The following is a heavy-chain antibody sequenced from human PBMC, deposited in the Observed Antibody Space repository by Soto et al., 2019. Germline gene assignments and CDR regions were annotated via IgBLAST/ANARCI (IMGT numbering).Heavy chain of an antibody. Sequence: QVQLVESGGGVVQPGRSLRLSCAASGFTFSSYVMHWVRQAPGKGLEWVAVMSYDGSNEYYADSVKGRFTIFRDNSIDTLYLQMNSLRAEDTAVYYCARQTSGAYFDYWGQGTLVTVSS. CDR2: MSYDGSNE. V-gene: IGHV3-30-3*01. D-gene: IGHD3-10*01. CDR1: GFTFSSYV. J-gene: IGHJ4*02. CDR3: ARQTSGAYFDY.